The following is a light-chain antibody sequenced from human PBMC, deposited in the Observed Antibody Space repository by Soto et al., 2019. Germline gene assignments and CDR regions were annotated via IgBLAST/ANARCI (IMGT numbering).Light chain of an antibody. Sequence: QSALTQPASVSGSPGQSITISCAGTMRDIGAYNLVSWYQQHPGKAPQLIIYEVHNRPSGISFRFSGSKSGNTASLTISGHQAEDEDDYYCSSVTSKSTLIFGGGTKLTVL. CDR3: SSVTSKSTLI. V-gene: IGLV2-14*03. CDR2: EVH. J-gene: IGLJ2*01. CDR1: MRDIGAYNL.